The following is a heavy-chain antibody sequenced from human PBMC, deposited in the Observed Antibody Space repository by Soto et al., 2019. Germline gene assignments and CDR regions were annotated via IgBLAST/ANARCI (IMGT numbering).Heavy chain of an antibody. D-gene: IGHD2-21*01. CDR2: IFYTGST. CDR1: GGSISRYF. Sequence: SETLSLTCTLSGGSISRYFWSWIRQSPGKGLEWIGYIFYTGSTTYNPSLKSRVTISIDTSKNQFSLKLSSLTAADTAVYYCAHFSDLEWFDPWGHGTLVAVPS. J-gene: IGHJ5*02. V-gene: IGHV4-59*01. CDR3: AHFSDLEWFDP.